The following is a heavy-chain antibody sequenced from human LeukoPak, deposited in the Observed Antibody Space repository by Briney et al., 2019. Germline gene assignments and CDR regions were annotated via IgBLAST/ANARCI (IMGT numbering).Heavy chain of an antibody. CDR1: GGSVSSYY. D-gene: IGHD2/OR15-2a*01. CDR2: IYYSGIT. Sequence: SETLSLTCTVSGGSVSSYYWSWIRQPPGKGLEWIAYIYYSGITNYNPSLKSRVTISVDTSKNQFSLKLSSVTAADTAVYYCAKVHSFLFDYWGQGTLVTVSS. V-gene: IGHV4-59*02. J-gene: IGHJ4*02. CDR3: AKVHSFLFDY.